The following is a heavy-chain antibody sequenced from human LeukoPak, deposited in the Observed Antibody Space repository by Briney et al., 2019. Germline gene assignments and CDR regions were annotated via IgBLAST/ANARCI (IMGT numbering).Heavy chain of an antibody. D-gene: IGHD3-22*01. CDR1: GGTFSSYA. J-gene: IGHJ4*02. V-gene: IGHV1-69*06. CDR3: ASLNYYDTSGYFDY. Sequence: SVKVSCKASGGTFSSYAISWVRQAPGQGLEWMGGIIPIFGTANYAQKFQSRVTITADKSTSTAYMELSSLRSEDTAVYYCASLNYYDTSGYFDYWGQGTLVTVSS. CDR2: IIPIFGTA.